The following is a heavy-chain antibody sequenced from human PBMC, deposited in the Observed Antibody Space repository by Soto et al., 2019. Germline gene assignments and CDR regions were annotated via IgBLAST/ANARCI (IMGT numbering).Heavy chain of an antibody. CDR2: ISSNGVGT. CDR1: GFTLSGYA. D-gene: IGHD6-6*01. V-gene: IGHV3-64*01. J-gene: IGHJ6*03. CDR3: ARRARPDFYYMDV. Sequence: ESGGGLAQPGGSLRLSCAASGFTLSGYAMDWVRQAPGKGLEYVSGISSNGVGTYYANSVQGRFTISRDNSKNTVYLQMGSLRPEDMAVYYCARRARPDFYYMDVWGKGTTVTVSS.